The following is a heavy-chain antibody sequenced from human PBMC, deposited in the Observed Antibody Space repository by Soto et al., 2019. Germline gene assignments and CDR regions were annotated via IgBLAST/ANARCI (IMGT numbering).Heavy chain of an antibody. CDR2: VYHTGRT. D-gene: IGHD3-3*01. Sequence: SETLSLTCTVSGGSFKSGSYSWSWIRQPPGKGLEWIGYVYHTGRTSYNPSLKSRVSISMDTSKNQFSLNLDSVTAADTAVYFCARDFAYFVSWGQGTLVTVSS. V-gene: IGHV4-61*01. CDR3: ARDFAYFVS. J-gene: IGHJ4*02. CDR1: GGSFKSGSYS.